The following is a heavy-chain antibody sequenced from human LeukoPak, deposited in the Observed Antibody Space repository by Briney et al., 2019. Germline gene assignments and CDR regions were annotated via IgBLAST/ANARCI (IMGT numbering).Heavy chain of an antibody. J-gene: IGHJ4*02. Sequence: GGSLRLSCAASGFTFNTYAMTWVRQAPGRGLEWVGRIKTKTDVGTTDYAAPVKGRFTISRDDSKNTLYLQMNSLKTEDTAVYYCTTDARWELQGEEFDSWGQGTLVTVSS. CDR2: IKTKTDVGTT. CDR3: TTDARWELQGEEFDS. V-gene: IGHV3-15*01. D-gene: IGHD1-26*01. CDR1: GFTFNTYA.